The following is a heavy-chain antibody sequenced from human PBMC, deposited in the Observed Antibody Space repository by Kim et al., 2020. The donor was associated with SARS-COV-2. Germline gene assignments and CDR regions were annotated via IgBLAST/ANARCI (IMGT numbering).Heavy chain of an antibody. J-gene: IGHJ3*02. D-gene: IGHD3-9*01. Sequence: ASVKVSCKASGYTFTTYYMHWVRQAPGQGLEWMGIINPSGGSTRYTQKFQGRVTMTSDTSTSTVYMELSSLRSEDTAVYFCARSRGQYNILTGYYSVSNDAFDIWGQGTMVTVSS. CDR3: ARSRGQYNILTGYYSVSNDAFDI. CDR1: GYTFTTYY. CDR2: INPSGGST. V-gene: IGHV1-46*01.